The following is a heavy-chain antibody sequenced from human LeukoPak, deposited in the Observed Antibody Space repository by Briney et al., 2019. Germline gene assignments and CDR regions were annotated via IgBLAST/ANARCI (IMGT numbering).Heavy chain of an antibody. CDR2: ISGSGGST. J-gene: IGHJ3*02. CDR3: AKALRYFDWLLYDAFDI. Sequence: PGGSLRLSCAASGFTFSSYAMSWVRQAPGKGLEWVSAISGSGGSTYYADSVKGRFTISRDNSKNTLYLQMNSLRAEDTAVYYYAKALRYFDWLLYDAFDIWGQGTMVTVSS. V-gene: IGHV3-23*01. CDR1: GFTFSSYA. D-gene: IGHD3-9*01.